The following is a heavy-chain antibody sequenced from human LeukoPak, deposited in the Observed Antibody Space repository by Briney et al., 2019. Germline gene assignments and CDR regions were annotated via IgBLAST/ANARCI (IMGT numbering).Heavy chain of an antibody. D-gene: IGHD3-9*01. J-gene: IGHJ6*02. CDR3: ARDPSGARYIDWLSPTYYYGMDV. CDR1: GFTFSSYS. V-gene: IGHV3-21*01. Sequence: GGSLRLSCAASGFTFSSYSMNWVRQAPGKGLEWVSSTSSSSSYIYYADSVKGRFTISRDNAKNSLYLQMNSLRAEDTAVYYCARDPSGARYIDWLSPTYYYGMDVWGQGTTVTVSS. CDR2: TSSSSSYI.